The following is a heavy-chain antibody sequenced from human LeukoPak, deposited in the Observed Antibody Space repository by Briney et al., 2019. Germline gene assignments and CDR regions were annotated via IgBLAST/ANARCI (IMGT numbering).Heavy chain of an antibody. Sequence: ASVKVSCKASGYTFTSYDINWVRQATGQGLEWMGWMNPNSGNTGYAQKFQGRVTMTRDTSISTAYMELSSLRSEDTAVYYCARLSQELWSHFDYWGQGTLVTVSS. CDR1: GYTFTSYD. D-gene: IGHD5-18*01. J-gene: IGHJ4*02. V-gene: IGHV1-8*01. CDR3: ARLSQELWSHFDY. CDR2: MNPNSGNT.